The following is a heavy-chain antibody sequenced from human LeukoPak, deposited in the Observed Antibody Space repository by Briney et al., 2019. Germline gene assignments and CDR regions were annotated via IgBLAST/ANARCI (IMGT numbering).Heavy chain of an antibody. CDR3: STENWYVFEN. CDR2: ITLDGSDT. J-gene: IGHJ4*02. Sequence: GGSLRHSCTASGYTFIFYWIAWVRQAPGKGLEWLASITLDGSDTNYVVYLKGRLTVSRDTAINAPYMQMNSLRAEDTAVFYCSTENWYVFENWGQGSLVTVSS. V-gene: IGHV3-7*04. CDR1: GYTFIFYW. D-gene: IGHD1-1*01.